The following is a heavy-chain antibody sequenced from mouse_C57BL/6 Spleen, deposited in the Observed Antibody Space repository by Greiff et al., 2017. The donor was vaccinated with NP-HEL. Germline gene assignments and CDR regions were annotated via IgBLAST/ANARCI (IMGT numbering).Heavy chain of an antibody. J-gene: IGHJ3*01. CDR1: GFTFSSYA. V-gene: IGHV5-4*01. Sequence: EVQRVESGGGLVKPGGSLKLSCAASGFTFSSYAMSWVRQTPEKRLEWVATISDGGSYTYYPDNVKGRFTISRDNAKNNLYLQMSHLKSEDTAMYYCARDGGYSVAYWGQGTLVTVSA. D-gene: IGHD2-3*01. CDR3: ARDGGYSVAY. CDR2: ISDGGSYT.